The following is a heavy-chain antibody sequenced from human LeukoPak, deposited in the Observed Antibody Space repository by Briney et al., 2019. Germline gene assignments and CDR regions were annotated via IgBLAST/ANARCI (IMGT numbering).Heavy chain of an antibody. D-gene: IGHD3-10*01. CDR3: ARGFVVRGVSPIRPPLSGAFHI. CDR2: INPNNGDT. V-gene: IGHV1-2*02. J-gene: IGHJ3*02. CDR1: GYTFTGNF. Sequence: GASVKISCKTSGYTFTGNFMHWVRQAPGQGPEWMGWINPNNGDTNYAQKFQGRVTMTRDTSISTAYMDLSGLRSDDTAVYYCARGFVVRGVSPIRPPLSGAFHIWGQGTMVTVSS.